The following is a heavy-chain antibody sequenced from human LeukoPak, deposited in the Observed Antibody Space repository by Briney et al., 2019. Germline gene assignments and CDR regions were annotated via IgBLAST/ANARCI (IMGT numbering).Heavy chain of an antibody. D-gene: IGHD2-21*02. J-gene: IGHJ4*02. V-gene: IGHV1-18*04. Sequence: ASVKVSCKASGYIFTSYGISWVRQAPGQGLEWMGWISAYNGKTNYAQKLQGRVTMTTDTSTTTVYMEVRSLRSDDTAVYYCARGPGYGDSMYYFDYWGQGTLVTVSS. CDR3: ARGPGYGDSMYYFDY. CDR2: ISAYNGKT. CDR1: GYIFTSYG.